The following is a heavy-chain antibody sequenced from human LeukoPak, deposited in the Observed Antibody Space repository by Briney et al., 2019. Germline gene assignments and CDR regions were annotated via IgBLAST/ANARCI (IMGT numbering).Heavy chain of an antibody. J-gene: IGHJ4*02. CDR3: ARTVYSGSYYFDY. D-gene: IGHD1-26*01. CDR2: IYSGGST. CDR1: GFTVISNY. V-gene: IGHV3-66*01. Sequence: GGSLRLSCAASGFTVISNYMNWVRQAPGEGLEWVSVIYSGGSTYYADSVRGRFTISRDNSKNTLYLQMNSLRAEDTAVYYCARTVYSGSYYFDYWGQGTLVTVSS.